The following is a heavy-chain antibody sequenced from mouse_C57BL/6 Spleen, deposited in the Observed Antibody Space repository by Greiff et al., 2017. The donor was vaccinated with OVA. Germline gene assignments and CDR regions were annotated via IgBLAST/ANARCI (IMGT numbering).Heavy chain of an antibody. CDR1: GYTFTSYD. J-gene: IGHJ1*03. Sequence: VQLVESGPELVKPGASVKLSCKASGYTFTSYDINWVKQRPGQGLEWIGWIYPRDGSTKYNEKFKGKATLTVDTSSSTAYMELHSLTSEDSAVYFCARSNYGSSRYWYFDVWGTGTTVTVSS. CDR3: ARSNYGSSRYWYFDV. CDR2: IYPRDGST. D-gene: IGHD1-1*01. V-gene: IGHV1-85*01.